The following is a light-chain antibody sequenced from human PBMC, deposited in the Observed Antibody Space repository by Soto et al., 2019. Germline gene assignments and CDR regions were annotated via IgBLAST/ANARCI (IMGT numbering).Light chain of an antibody. CDR1: SSDVGGYNY. V-gene: IGLV2-11*01. CDR2: DVS. CDR3: CPYTGFYSYV. Sequence: QSALTQPRSVSGSPGQSVTISCTGTSSDVGGYNYVSWYQQYPGKAPKVMIYDVSKRPSGVPDRFSGSKSGNTASLTISGLQAEDEADYYCCPYTGFYSYVFGTGTKLTVL. J-gene: IGLJ1*01.